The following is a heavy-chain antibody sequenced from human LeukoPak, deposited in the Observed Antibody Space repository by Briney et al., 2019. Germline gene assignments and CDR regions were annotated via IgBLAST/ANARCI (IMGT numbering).Heavy chain of an antibody. J-gene: IGHJ4*02. CDR1: GFTFSSYA. Sequence: GRSLRLSCAASGFTFSSYAMHWVRHAPGKGLEWVAVISYDGSNIYYADSVKGRFTISRDNAKNSLYLQMNSLRAEDTAVYYCARDHGYGDYEFDYWGQGTLVTVSS. CDR2: ISYDGSNI. D-gene: IGHD4-17*01. CDR3: ARDHGYGDYEFDY. V-gene: IGHV3-30*04.